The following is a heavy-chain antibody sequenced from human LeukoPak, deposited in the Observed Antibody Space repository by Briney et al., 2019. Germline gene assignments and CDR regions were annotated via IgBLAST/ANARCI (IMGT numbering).Heavy chain of an antibody. CDR3: ARDGDYSSSGGFGDY. CDR2: ISSSGSTI. J-gene: IGHJ4*02. CDR1: GFTFSSYE. D-gene: IGHD6-13*01. Sequence: GGSLRLSCAASGFTFSSYEMNWVRQAPGKGLEWVSYISSSGSTIYYVDSVKGRFTISRDNAKNSLYLQMNSLRAEDTAVYYCARDGDYSSSGGFGDYWGQGTLVTVSS. V-gene: IGHV3-48*03.